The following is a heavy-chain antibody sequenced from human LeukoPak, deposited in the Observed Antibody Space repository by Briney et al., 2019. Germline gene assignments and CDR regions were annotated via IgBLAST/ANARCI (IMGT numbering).Heavy chain of an antibody. V-gene: IGHV3-74*01. CDR2: INSDGSST. J-gene: IGHJ4*02. D-gene: IGHD3-22*01. CDR3: AKARDYYDSWGY. CDR1: GFTFSSYW. Sequence: GGSLRLSCAASGFTFSSYWMHWVRQAPGKGLVWVSRINSDGSSTSYADSVKGRFTISRDNSKNTLYLQMNSLRAEDTAVYYCAKARDYYDSWGYWGQGTLVTVSS.